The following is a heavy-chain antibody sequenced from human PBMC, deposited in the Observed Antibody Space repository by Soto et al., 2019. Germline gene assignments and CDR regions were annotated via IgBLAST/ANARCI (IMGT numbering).Heavy chain of an antibody. Sequence: GGSLRLSCAASGFTFSDHYMDWVRQAPGKGLEWVGRSRNKVRTYSTDYAASVKGRFTISRDVSNNLLYLQMNSLKTEDTAVYYCCRITDGGGTGCFWGCDFWGQGTLVTVSS. CDR3: CRITDGGGTGCFWGCDF. D-gene: IGHD2-21*01. CDR2: SRNKVRTYST. CDR1: GFTFSDHY. J-gene: IGHJ4*02. V-gene: IGHV3-72*01.